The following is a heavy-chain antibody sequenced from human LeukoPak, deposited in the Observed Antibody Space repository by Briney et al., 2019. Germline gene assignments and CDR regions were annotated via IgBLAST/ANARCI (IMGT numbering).Heavy chain of an antibody. D-gene: IGHD3-16*01. CDR2: IKDSGTT. CDR3: ARESPHTFYFDY. V-gene: IGHV1-46*01. Sequence: ASVKVSCKASRYIFTTYPIHWVRQAPGQGLEWMGIIKDSGTTIYPQKFQGRVTMTRDTSTSTVYMEVSSLRSEDTAVYYCARESPHTFYFDYWGQGTLVTVSS. CDR1: RYIFTTYP. J-gene: IGHJ4*02.